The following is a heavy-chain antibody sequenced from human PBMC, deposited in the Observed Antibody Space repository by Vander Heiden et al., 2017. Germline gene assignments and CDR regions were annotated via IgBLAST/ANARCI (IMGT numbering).Heavy chain of an antibody. J-gene: IGHJ4*02. Sequence: DVRLVEPGGGVVKPGGSLRPSCAASGFTFSNTWMSWARQAPGKGLEWVGRMKSKSDGGTTDYAAPVKGRFSISRDDSKNILFLQMNGLKTEDTAVYYCTTEVQWELLGFWGQGTLVTVSS. D-gene: IGHD1-26*01. CDR2: MKSKSDGGTT. V-gene: IGHV3-15*01. CDR3: TTEVQWELLGF. CDR1: GFTFSNTW.